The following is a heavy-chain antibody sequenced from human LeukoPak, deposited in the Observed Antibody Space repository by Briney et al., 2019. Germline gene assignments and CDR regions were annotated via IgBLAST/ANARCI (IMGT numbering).Heavy chain of an antibody. CDR1: GFTFSSYG. V-gene: IGHV3-30*18. CDR3: AKDYYDSSAPGDY. D-gene: IGHD3-22*01. Sequence: GRSLRLSCAASGFTFSSYGMHWVRQAPGKGLEWVAVISYDGSNKYYADSVKGRITISRDNSKNTLYLQMNSLRAEDTAVYYCAKDYYDSSAPGDYWGQGTLVTVSS. CDR2: ISYDGSNK. J-gene: IGHJ4*02.